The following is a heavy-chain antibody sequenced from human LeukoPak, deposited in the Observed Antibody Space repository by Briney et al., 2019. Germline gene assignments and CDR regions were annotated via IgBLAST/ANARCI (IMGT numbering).Heavy chain of an antibody. CDR2: ITNGGSTI. D-gene: IGHD6-19*01. J-gene: IGHJ4*02. CDR3: AKTTTGYSSGRYPGWPVDY. CDR1: GFTFSDYN. V-gene: IGHV3-11*01. Sequence: KPGGSLRLSCAASGFTFSDYNMNWVRQAPGKGLEWVSYITNGGSTIHHADSVKGRFTISRDNAKKTLYLQMNSMRAEDTAVYYCAKTTTGYSSGRYPGWPVDYWGQGTLVTVSS.